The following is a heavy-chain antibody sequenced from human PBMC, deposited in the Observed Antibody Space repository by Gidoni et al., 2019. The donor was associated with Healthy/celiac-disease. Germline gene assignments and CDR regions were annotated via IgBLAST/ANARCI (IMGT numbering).Heavy chain of an antibody. CDR2: ISYDGSNK. CDR1: GFTFSSYA. V-gene: IGHV3-30*04. J-gene: IGHJ1*01. D-gene: IGHD3-22*01. CDR3: ARDPSSGYYSHFQH. Sequence: QVQLVESGGGVVQPGRSLRLSCAASGFTFSSYAMHWVRQAPGKGLEWVAVISYDGSNKYYADSVKGRFTISRDNSKNTLYLQMNSLRAEDTAVYYCARDPSSGYYSHFQHWGQGTLVTVSS.